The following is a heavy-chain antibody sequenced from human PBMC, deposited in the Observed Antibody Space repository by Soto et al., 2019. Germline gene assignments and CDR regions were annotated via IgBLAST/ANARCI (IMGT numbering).Heavy chain of an antibody. CDR1: GGSVISDNYY. CDR2: MFHTGSA. J-gene: IGHJ4*02. Sequence: SETLSLTCSVSGGSVISDNYYWSWIRQPPGRGLEWIGYMFHTGSANYNPSLKSRVTISVDTSRNQFSLRLSSVTAADTAVYYCAREFSNSPEAFDSWGQGSLVTVSS. D-gene: IGHD6-6*01. CDR3: AREFSNSPEAFDS. V-gene: IGHV4-61*01.